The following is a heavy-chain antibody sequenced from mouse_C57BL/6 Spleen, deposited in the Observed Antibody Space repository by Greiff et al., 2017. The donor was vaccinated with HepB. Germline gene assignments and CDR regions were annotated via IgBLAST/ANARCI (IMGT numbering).Heavy chain of an antibody. CDR2: IDPETGGT. J-gene: IGHJ4*01. CDR3: TSARFTTEMDYAMDY. Sequence: QVQLQQSGAELVRPGASVTLSCKASGYTFTDYEMHWVKQTPVHGLGWIGAIDPETGGTAYNQKFKGKAILTADKSSSTAYMELRSLTSEDSAVYYCTSARFTTEMDYAMDYWGQGTSVTVSS. V-gene: IGHV1-15*01. CDR1: GYTFTDYE. D-gene: IGHD1-1*01.